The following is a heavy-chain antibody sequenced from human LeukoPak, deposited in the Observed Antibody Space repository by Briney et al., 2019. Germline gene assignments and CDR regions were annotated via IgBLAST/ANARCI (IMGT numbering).Heavy chain of an antibody. Sequence: ASVKVSCKASGDTFTSYDINWVRQATGKGLEWMGGFDPEDGETIYAQKFQGRVTMTEDTSTDTAYMELSSLRSDDTAVYFCARWVTGDYGDYFGYWGQGTLVTVSS. CDR1: GDTFTSYD. D-gene: IGHD4-17*01. J-gene: IGHJ4*02. CDR2: FDPEDGET. CDR3: ARWVTGDYGDYFGY. V-gene: IGHV1-24*01.